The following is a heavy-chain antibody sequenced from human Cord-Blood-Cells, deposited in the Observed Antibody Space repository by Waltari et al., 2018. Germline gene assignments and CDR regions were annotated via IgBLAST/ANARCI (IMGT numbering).Heavy chain of an antibody. CDR3: ARVIYGSGSYSDWFDP. V-gene: IGHV4-34*01. D-gene: IGHD3-10*01. J-gene: IGHJ5*02. CDR2: INHSGST. CDR1: GGSFRGYS. Sequence: QVQLQQWGAGLLKPSETLSLTCAVYGGSFRGYSWSRTRQPPGKGLEWIGEINHSGSTNYNPSPKSRVTISVDTSKNQFSLKLSSVTAADTAVYYCARVIYGSGSYSDWFDPWGQGTLVTVSS.